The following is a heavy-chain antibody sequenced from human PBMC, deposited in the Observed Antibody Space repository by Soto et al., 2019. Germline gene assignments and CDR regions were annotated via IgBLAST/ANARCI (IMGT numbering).Heavy chain of an antibody. D-gene: IGHD2-2*01. CDR1: GYAFRNYG. CDR2: INTYNSYT. J-gene: IGHJ5*02. V-gene: IGHV1-18*01. Sequence: QVQLVQSGAELRKPGASVEVSCKTSGYAFRNYGISWVRQAPGEELEWMGWINTYNSYTHSAKKFQGRVIMTIESSTSSAFLEVRNLRSDDTAVYYFAQNITSRIDAWGQGTLVTISS. CDR3: AQNITSRIDA.